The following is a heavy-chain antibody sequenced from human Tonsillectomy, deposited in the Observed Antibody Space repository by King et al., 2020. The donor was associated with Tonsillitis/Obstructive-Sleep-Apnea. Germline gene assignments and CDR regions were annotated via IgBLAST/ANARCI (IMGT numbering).Heavy chain of an antibody. CDR2: IYYSGST. Sequence: VQLQESGPGLVKPSETLSLTCTVSGGSISYYYWSWIRQPPGKGLEWIGYIYYSGSTNYNPSLKSRVTISVDTSKNQFSLKLSSVTAADTAVYYCARELGDGYNAVVDYWGQGTLVTVSS. V-gene: IGHV4-59*01. CDR1: GGSISYYY. CDR3: ARELGDGYNAVVDY. D-gene: IGHD5-24*01. J-gene: IGHJ4*02.